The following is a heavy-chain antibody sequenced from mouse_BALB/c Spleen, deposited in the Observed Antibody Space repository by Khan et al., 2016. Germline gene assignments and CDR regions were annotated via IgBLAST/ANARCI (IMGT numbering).Heavy chain of an antibody. V-gene: IGHV2-6*02. CDR2: IWSDGST. CDR3: ARRDDGGGAMDY. CDR1: VFSLTSYG. J-gene: IGHJ4*01. D-gene: IGHD2-3*01. Sequence: QMQLEESGPGLVAPSQSLSITCTVSVFSLTSYGVHWVRQPPGKGLEWLVVIWSDGSTTYNSALKSRLSISKDNSKSQVFLKMNSLQTDDTAMYYCARRDDGGGAMDYWGQGTSVTVSS.